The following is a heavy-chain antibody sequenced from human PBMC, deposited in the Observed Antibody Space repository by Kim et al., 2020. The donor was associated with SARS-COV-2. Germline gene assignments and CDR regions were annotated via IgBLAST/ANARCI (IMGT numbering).Heavy chain of an antibody. J-gene: IGHJ4*01. CDR2: ISYSGST. Sequence: SETLSLTCTVSGDSVSSGSYYWSWIRQPPGKGLEWIGYISYSGSTDYNPSLRSRITISVDTSKNRFSLKLTSVTAADTAVYYCARDVVVVVGVTQREHF. V-gene: IGHV4-61*01. D-gene: IGHD2-15*01. CDR3: ARDVVVVVGVTQREHF. CDR1: GDSVSSGSYY.